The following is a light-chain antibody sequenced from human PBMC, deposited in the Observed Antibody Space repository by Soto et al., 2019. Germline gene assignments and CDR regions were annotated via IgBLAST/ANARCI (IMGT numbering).Light chain of an antibody. J-gene: IGKJ1*01. CDR1: QSVDRY. V-gene: IGKV1-39*01. CDR3: QHTNSVPST. Sequence: DIQMTQSPASLSASPGDRATLTCRASQSVDRYLNWYQQKPGKVPNLLIYDASILHSGVPSRFSGSGSETEFSLTISSLQPEDFATYYCQHTNSVPSTFGQGTKVEIK. CDR2: DAS.